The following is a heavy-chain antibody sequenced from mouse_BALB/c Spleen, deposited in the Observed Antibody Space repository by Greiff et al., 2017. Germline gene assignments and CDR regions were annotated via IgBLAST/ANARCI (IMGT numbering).Heavy chain of an antibody. D-gene: IGHD1-1*01. V-gene: IGHV5-9-4*01. J-gene: IGHJ3*01. CDR2: ISSGGSYT. CDR3: ARGLDYGSSYRFAY. Sequence: EVQRVESGEGLVKPGGSLKLSCAASGFTFSSYAMSWVRQSPEKRLEWVAEISSGGSYTYYPDTVTGRFTISRDNAKNTLYLEMSSLRSEDTAMYYCARGLDYGSSYRFAYWGQGTLVTVSA. CDR1: GFTFSSYA.